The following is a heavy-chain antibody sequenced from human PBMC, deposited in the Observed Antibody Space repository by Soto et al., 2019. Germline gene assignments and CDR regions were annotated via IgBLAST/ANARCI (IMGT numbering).Heavy chain of an antibody. CDR3: ARGRYDFRPYYYGMDV. D-gene: IGHD3-3*01. Sequence: ASVKVSCKASGYTFTSYYMHWVRQAPGQGLEWMGIINPSGGSTSYAQKFQGRVTMTRDTSTSTVYMELSSLRSEDTAAYYCARGRYDFRPYYYGMDVWGQGTTVTVSS. CDR2: INPSGGST. J-gene: IGHJ6*02. CDR1: GYTFTSYY. V-gene: IGHV1-46*01.